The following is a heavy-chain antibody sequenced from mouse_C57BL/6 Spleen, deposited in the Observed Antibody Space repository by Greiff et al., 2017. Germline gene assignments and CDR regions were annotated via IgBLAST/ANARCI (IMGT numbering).Heavy chain of an antibody. CDR2: ISYDGSN. CDR1: GYSITSGYY. Sequence: EVQLVESGPGLVKPSQSLSLTCSVTGYSITSGYYWNWLRQFPGNKLEWLGYISYDGSNNYNPSLKNRISITRDTSKNQFFLKLNSVTTEDTATYYCARAGYYGSSSFAYWGQGTLVTVSA. V-gene: IGHV3-6*01. D-gene: IGHD1-1*01. CDR3: ARAGYYGSSSFAY. J-gene: IGHJ3*01.